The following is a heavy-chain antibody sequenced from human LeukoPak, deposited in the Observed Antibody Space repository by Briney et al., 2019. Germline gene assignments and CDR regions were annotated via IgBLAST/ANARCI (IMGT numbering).Heavy chain of an antibody. CDR2: MYYSGST. CDR3: ARLVDTLMAAFDY. V-gene: IGHV4-59*08. J-gene: IGHJ4*02. D-gene: IGHD5-18*01. CDR1: GGSISTYY. Sequence: PSETLSLTCTVSGGSISTYYWSWIRQPPGKGLEWIGSMYYSGSTNYKPSLKSRVTISVDTSKNQFSLKLSSVTAADTAVYYCARLVDTLMAAFDYWGQGALVSVSS.